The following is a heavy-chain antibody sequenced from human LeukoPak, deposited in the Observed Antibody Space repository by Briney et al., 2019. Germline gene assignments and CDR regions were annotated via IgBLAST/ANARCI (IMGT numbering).Heavy chain of an antibody. J-gene: IGHJ4*02. Sequence: WGSLRLSCAASGFTFSSYEMNWVRQAPGKGLEWVSYISSSGSTIYYADSVKGRFTISRDNAKNSLYLQMNSLRAEDTAVYYCARDNEDSRFGELLDYWGQGTLVTASS. CDR2: ISSSGSTI. V-gene: IGHV3-48*03. CDR1: GFTFSSYE. D-gene: IGHD3-10*02. CDR3: ARDNEDSRFGELLDY.